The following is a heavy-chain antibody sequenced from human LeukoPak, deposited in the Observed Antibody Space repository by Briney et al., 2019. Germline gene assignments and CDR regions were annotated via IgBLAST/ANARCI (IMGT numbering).Heavy chain of an antibody. Sequence: GGSLRLSCAASGFTVTTKTMAWVRQAPGRGLEWVSVFYSPGSTYYADSVHGRFTISRDTSLNTLFLQMNSLRVEDTAVYYCAREDSSGPANWFDPWGQGTLVTVSS. CDR3: AREDSSGPANWFDP. CDR2: FYSPGST. CDR1: GFTVTTKT. J-gene: IGHJ5*02. V-gene: IGHV3-53*01. D-gene: IGHD6-19*01.